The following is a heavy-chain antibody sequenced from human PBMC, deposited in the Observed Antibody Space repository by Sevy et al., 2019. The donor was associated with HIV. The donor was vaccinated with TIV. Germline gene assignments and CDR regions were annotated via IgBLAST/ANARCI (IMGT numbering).Heavy chain of an antibody. V-gene: IGHV1-2*02. CDR1: GYTFTGYY. Sequence: ASVKVSCKASGYTFTGYYMHWVRQAPGQGLEWMGWINPNSGGTNYAQKFQGRVTMTRDTSISTAYMELGRLRSDDTAVYYCARDYDSSGYYYHFDYWGQGTLVTVSS. CDR3: ARDYDSSGYYYHFDY. D-gene: IGHD3-22*01. J-gene: IGHJ4*02. CDR2: INPNSGGT.